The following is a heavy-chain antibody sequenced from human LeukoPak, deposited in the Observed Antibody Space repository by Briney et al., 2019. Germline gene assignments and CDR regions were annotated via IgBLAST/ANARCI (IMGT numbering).Heavy chain of an antibody. CDR3: ARMTTGHDY. CDR1: GTSFSSYY. Sequence: PSETLSLTCGVSGTSFSSYYWSWIRQTPGKGLEWIGEVNHSGYTNMNPSLKGRVTTSVDTSKNQFSLRMSTVTAADTAVYFCARMTTGHDYWGQGTLVTVSS. D-gene: IGHD4-17*01. J-gene: IGHJ4*02. V-gene: IGHV4-34*01. CDR2: VNHSGYT.